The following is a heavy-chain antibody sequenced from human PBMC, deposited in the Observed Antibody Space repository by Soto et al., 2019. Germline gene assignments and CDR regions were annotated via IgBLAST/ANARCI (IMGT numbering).Heavy chain of an antibody. J-gene: IGHJ3*02. V-gene: IGHV3-48*01. CDR2: ISSSSSTI. Sequence: GGSLGLSCAAYGFSFSSYSMNWVRQAPGKGLEWVSYISSSSSTIYYADSVKGRFTISRDNAKNSLYLQMNSLRAEDTAVYYCARAWSDAFDIWGQGTMVTVSS. D-gene: IGHD3-3*01. CDR1: GFSFSSYS. CDR3: ARAWSDAFDI.